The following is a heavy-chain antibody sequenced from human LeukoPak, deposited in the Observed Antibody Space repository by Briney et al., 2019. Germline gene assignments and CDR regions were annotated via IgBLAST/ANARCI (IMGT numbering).Heavy chain of an antibody. Sequence: GESLKISCKGSGYTFTSYWIDWVRQMPGKGLEWMGIIYPGDSNIRYSPSFQGHVTISADKSISTAYLQWSSLKASDTAMYYCARHMSRSSVLDYWGQGTLVTVSS. D-gene: IGHD6-13*01. CDR1: GYTFTSYW. V-gene: IGHV5-51*01. CDR3: ARHMSRSSVLDY. J-gene: IGHJ4*02. CDR2: IYPGDSNI.